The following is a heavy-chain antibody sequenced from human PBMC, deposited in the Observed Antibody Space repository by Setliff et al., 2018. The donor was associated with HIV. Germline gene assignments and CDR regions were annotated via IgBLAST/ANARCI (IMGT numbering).Heavy chain of an antibody. Sequence: GGSLRLSCAASDFTFSTYCMNWVRQAPGKGLEWVSIIYSGGTTYYADSVKGRFTISRDNSKNTLYLQMNSLRVEDTAVYHCARSPQGGYFDYWGQGTLVTVSS. CDR1: DFTFSTYC. J-gene: IGHJ4*03. V-gene: IGHV3-53*01. CDR3: ARSPQGGYFDY. CDR2: IYSGGTT.